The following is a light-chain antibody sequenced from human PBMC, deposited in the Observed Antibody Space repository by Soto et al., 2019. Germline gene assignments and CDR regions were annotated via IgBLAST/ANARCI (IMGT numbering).Light chain of an antibody. CDR1: QSINSH. Sequence: EIVLTQSPATLSLSPGERATLSCRASQSINSHLAWYQQKPGQAPRLLIHDASSRATGIPARFSGSGSETDFTLTISSLEPDDFAVYYCQKRSDWPPSITFGQGTRREIK. CDR2: DAS. J-gene: IGKJ5*01. V-gene: IGKV3-11*01. CDR3: QKRSDWPPSIT.